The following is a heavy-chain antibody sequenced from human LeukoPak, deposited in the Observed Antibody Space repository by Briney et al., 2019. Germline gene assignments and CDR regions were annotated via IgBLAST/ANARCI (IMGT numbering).Heavy chain of an antibody. V-gene: IGHV1-69*02. CDR3: ARARGSYYEDVY. J-gene: IGHJ4*02. CDR2: IIPILGIA. CDR1: GGTFSSYT. D-gene: IGHD1-26*01. Sequence: GASVKVSCKASGGTFSSYTISWVRQAPGQGLEWMGRIIPILGIANYAQKFQGRVKITADKSTSTAYMELSSLRSEDTAVYYCARARGSYYEDVYWGQGTLVTVSS.